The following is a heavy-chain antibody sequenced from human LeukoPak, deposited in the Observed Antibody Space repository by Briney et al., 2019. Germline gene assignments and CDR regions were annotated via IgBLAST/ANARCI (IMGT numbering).Heavy chain of an antibody. CDR1: GDSLTSNFHS. J-gene: IGHJ4*02. CDR3: VRRTDNFNYESSGALDS. CDR2: VYFDGRN. V-gene: IGHV4-39*01. D-gene: IGHD3-22*01. Sequence: PSETLSLTCSVSGDSLTSNFHSWGRLRQPPGKGLEWNGDVYFDGRNYYRPSLKSRVTIYVATSKIQFSLKLNSVTAADTAVYYCVRRTDNFNYESSGALDSWGQGVLVTVSS.